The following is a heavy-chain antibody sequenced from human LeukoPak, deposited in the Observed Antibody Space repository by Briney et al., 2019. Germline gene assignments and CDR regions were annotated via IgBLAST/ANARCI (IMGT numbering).Heavy chain of an antibody. D-gene: IGHD2-15*01. CDR1: GGSISSSSYY. CDR3: ARAHCSGGSCYSGLGY. V-gene: IGHV4-39*07. Sequence: KSSETLSLTCTVSGGSISSSSYYWGWIRQPPGKGLEWIGSIYYSGSTYYNPSLKSRVTISVDTSKNQFSLKLSSVTAADTAVYYCARAHCSGGSCYSGLGYWGQGTLVTVSS. J-gene: IGHJ4*02. CDR2: IYYSGST.